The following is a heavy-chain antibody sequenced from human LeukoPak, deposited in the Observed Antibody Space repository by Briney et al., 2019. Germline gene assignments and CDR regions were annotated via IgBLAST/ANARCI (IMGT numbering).Heavy chain of an antibody. CDR1: GFTFGDYA. CDR3: TREEEAGYSSGWYTFDY. J-gene: IGHJ4*02. V-gene: IGHV3-49*04. Sequence: GGSLRLSCTASGFTFGDYAMSWVRQAPGKGLEWVGFIRSKAYGGTTEYAASVKGRITISRDDSKSIAYLQMNSLKTEDTAVYYCTREEEAGYSSGWYTFDYWGQGTLVTVSS. D-gene: IGHD6-19*01. CDR2: IRSKAYGGTT.